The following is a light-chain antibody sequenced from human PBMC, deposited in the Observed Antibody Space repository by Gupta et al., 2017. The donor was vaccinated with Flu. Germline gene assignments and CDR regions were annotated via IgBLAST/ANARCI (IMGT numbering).Light chain of an antibody. CDR3: SSYAGGYSLV. CDR2: DVS. Sequence: QSVLTQPRSVSGSPGPSVTMSCTGTISDVGYYDYVSWYQQHPGKVPKLIIYDVSRRPAGVPDRFSGSKSGDTASLTISGLQAEDEADYYCSSYAGGYSLVFGGGTKLTV. J-gene: IGLJ3*02. V-gene: IGLV2-11*01. CDR1: ISDVGYYDY.